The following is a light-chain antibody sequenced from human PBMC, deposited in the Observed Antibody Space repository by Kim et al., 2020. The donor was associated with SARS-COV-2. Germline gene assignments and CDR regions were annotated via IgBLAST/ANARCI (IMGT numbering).Light chain of an antibody. V-gene: IGKV4-1*01. CDR1: QSVLYSSNDKNY. CDR2: WAS. Sequence: TINCKSSQSVLYSSNDKNYLDWYQQRPGQPPKLLIYWASTRESGVPDRFSGSGSGTDFTLTISSLQAEDVAVYYCQQFYSRHPITFGQETRLEIK. CDR3: QQFYSRHPIT. J-gene: IGKJ5*01.